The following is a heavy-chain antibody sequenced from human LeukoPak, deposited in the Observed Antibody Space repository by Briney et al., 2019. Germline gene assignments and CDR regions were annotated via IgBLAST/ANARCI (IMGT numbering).Heavy chain of an antibody. CDR1: GGTFSSYA. J-gene: IGHJ4*02. CDR3: ARSYYYDSSGYRSGFDY. CDR2: IIPIFGTA. D-gene: IGHD3-22*01. V-gene: IGHV1-69*13. Sequence: ASVKVSCKASGGTFSSYAISWVRQAPGQGLEWMGGIIPIFGTANYAQKFQGRVTITADESTSTAYMELSSLRSEDTAVYYCARSYYYDSSGYRSGFDYWGQGTLVTVSS.